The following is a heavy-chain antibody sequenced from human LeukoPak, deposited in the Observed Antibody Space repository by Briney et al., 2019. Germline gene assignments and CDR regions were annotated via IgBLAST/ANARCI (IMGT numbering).Heavy chain of an antibody. J-gene: IGHJ6*02. CDR3: AKDDYGDYARYYYXXGMDV. CDR2: ISYDGSNK. D-gene: IGHD4-17*01. CDR1: GFTFSSYG. Sequence: AGGSLRLSCAASGFTFSSYGMHWVRQAPGKGLEWVAVISYDGSNKYYADSVKGRFTISRDNSKNTLYLQMNSLRAEDTAVYYCAKDDYGDYARYYYXXGMDVWGQGTTVTVSS. V-gene: IGHV3-30*18.